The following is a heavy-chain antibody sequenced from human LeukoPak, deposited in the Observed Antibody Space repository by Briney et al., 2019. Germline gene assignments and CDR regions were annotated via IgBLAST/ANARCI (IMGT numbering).Heavy chain of an antibody. CDR1: GGSMNSHY. Sequence: SETLSLTCTVSGGSMNSHYWSWIRQPPGMGLEWIGYIYYSGSTNYHPSLKSRGSISVDTSKNQFSLKLSSVTAADTAVYYCARAGLLGGSHDFDYWDQGTLVTVSS. J-gene: IGHJ4*02. CDR2: IYYSGST. V-gene: IGHV4-59*11. CDR3: ARAGLLGGSHDFDY. D-gene: IGHD3-10*01.